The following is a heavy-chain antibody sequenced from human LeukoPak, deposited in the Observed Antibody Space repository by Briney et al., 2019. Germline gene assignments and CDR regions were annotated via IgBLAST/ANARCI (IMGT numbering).Heavy chain of an antibody. V-gene: IGHV1-2*06. CDR3: TRGFNYAFDY. Sequence: ASVKVSCKASGYTFGDYYIQWVRQAPGQGLECMGHINPNGGGTNYAQNFLDRVTMTWDTSITTAYMELSSLRSDDTAMYYCTRGFNYAFDYWGRGTLVTVFS. CDR2: INPNGGGT. CDR1: GYTFGDYY. D-gene: IGHD3-16*01. J-gene: IGHJ4*02.